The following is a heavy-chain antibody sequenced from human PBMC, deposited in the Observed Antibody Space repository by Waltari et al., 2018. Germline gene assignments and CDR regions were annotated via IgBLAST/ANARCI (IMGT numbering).Heavy chain of an antibody. Sequence: QVQLVQSGAEVKKPGSSVKVSCKASGGTFSSYTISWVRQAPGQGLEWMGRIIPILGIANYAQKFQGRVTITADKSTSTAYMELSSLRSEDTAVYCCASSPTVTGGNYWGQGTLVTVSS. J-gene: IGHJ4*02. CDR3: ASSPTVTGGNY. D-gene: IGHD4-4*01. CDR2: IIPILGIA. CDR1: GGTFSSYT. V-gene: IGHV1-69*02.